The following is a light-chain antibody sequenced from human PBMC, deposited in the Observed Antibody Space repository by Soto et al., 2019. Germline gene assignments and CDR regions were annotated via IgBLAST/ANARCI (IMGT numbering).Light chain of an antibody. CDR2: DAS. V-gene: IGKV3-11*01. CDR3: HQRSNCPPLS. CDR1: HSVGGY. J-gene: IGKJ4*01. Sequence: EIVLTQSPATLSLSPGERATLSYRASHSVGGYLDWYQQKPGQAPRLIIYDASNRASGIPARFSCSGSGTHFTLTISSLEPEDLAFYYCHQRSNCPPLSFGGGTKVEIK.